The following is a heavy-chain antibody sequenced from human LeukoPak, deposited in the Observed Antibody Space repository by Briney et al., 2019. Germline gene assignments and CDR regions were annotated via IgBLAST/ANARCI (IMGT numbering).Heavy chain of an antibody. CDR3: ARVSESEWNFDL. CDR1: GFTFSSHG. D-gene: IGHD1-14*01. V-gene: IGHV3-30*02. CDR2: IRYDGSNK. J-gene: IGHJ2*01. Sequence: GGSLRLSCAASGFTFSSHGMHWVRQAPGKGLEWVAFIRYDGSNKYYADSVKGRFTISRDNSKNTLYLQMNSLRAEDTAVYYCARVSESEWNFDLWGRGTLVTVSS.